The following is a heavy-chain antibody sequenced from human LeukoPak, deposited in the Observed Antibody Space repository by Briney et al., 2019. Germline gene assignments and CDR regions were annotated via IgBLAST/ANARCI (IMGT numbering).Heavy chain of an antibody. D-gene: IGHD3-16*01. CDR1: GFTFSDYI. CDR2: IRRGANSYTT. V-gene: IGHV3-72*01. CDR3: SRDGGEGGNSAFDI. J-gene: IGHJ3*02. Sequence: PGGSLRLSCAASGFTFSDYILDWVRQAPGKGLEWVGHIRRGANSYTTEHAASVKGRFTISRDDSKNSLYLHMNSLKTEDTAVYHCSRDGGEGGNSAFDIWGQGTMVTVSS.